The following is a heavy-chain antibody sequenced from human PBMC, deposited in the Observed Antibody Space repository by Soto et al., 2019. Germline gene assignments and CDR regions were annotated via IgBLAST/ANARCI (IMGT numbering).Heavy chain of an antibody. CDR3: ARDLLRWLQAPDAFDI. J-gene: IGHJ3*02. CDR2: ISSSSSYI. D-gene: IGHD5-12*01. CDR1: GFTFSSYS. Sequence: GGSLRLSCAASGFTFSSYSMNWVRQAPGKGLEWVSSISSSSSYIYYADSVKGRFTISRDNAKNSLYLQMNSLRAEDMAVYYCARDLLRWLQAPDAFDIWGQGTMVTVSS. V-gene: IGHV3-21*01.